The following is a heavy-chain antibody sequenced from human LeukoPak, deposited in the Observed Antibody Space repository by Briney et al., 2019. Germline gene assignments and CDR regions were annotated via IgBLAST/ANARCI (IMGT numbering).Heavy chain of an antibody. J-gene: IGHJ6*02. Sequence: ETLSLTCTVSGGSISSYYWSWIRQPPGKGLEWIGYIYYSGSTNYNPSLKSRVTISVDTSKNQFSLKLSSVTAADTAVYYCARENVAAAGTAYYYYYGMDVWGQGTTVTVSS. CDR1: GGSISSYY. CDR2: IYYSGST. D-gene: IGHD6-13*01. V-gene: IGHV4-59*01. CDR3: ARENVAAAGTAYYYYYGMDV.